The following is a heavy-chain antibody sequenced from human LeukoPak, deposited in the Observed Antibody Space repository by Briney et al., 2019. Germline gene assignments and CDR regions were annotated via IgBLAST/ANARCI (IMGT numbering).Heavy chain of an antibody. CDR1: GFTFITYS. J-gene: IGHJ4*02. V-gene: IGHV3-48*02. D-gene: IGHD6-13*01. Sequence: GGSRSLSGQASGFTFITYSINWVGQAQGKGRDGVSYISSSSSTIYYADSVKGRFTISRDNAKNSLYLQMNSLRDEDTAVYYCARDDSSTWYIGYWGQGTLVTVSS. CDR3: ARDDSSTWYIGY. CDR2: ISSSSSTI.